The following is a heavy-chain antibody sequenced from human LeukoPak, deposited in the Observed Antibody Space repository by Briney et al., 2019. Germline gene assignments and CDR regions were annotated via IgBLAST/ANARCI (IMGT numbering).Heavy chain of an antibody. CDR3: ARWGRSGYYWDAFDI. CDR2: IKQDGSEK. D-gene: IGHD3-22*01. Sequence: GGSLRLSCAASGFTFSSYWMSWVRQAPGKGLEWVANIKQDGSEKYYVDSVKGRFTTSRDNAKNSLYLQMNSLRAEDTAVYYCARWGRSGYYWDAFDIWGQGTMVTVSS. CDR1: GFTFSSYW. V-gene: IGHV3-7*01. J-gene: IGHJ3*02.